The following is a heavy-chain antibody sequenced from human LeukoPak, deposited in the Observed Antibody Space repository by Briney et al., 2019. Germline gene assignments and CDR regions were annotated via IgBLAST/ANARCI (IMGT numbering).Heavy chain of an antibody. CDR3: ARAGYTMVRGVIKPYYFDY. CDR1: GGSFSGYY. D-gene: IGHD3-10*01. J-gene: IGHJ4*02. Sequence: SETLSLTCAVYGGSFSGYYWSWIRQPPGKGLEWIGEINHSGSTNYNPSLKSRVTISVDTSKDQFSLKLSPVTAADTAVYYCARAGYTMVRGVIKPYYFDYWGQGTLVTVSS. V-gene: IGHV4-34*01. CDR2: INHSGST.